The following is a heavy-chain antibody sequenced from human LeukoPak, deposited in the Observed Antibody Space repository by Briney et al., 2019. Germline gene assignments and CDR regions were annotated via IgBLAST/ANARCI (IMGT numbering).Heavy chain of an antibody. CDR2: ISSSSSYI. Sequence: PGGSLRLSCAASGFTFSSYSMNWVRQAPGRGLEWVSSISSSSSYIYYADSVKGRFTISRDNAKNSLYLQMDSLRAEDAAVYYCAREAQFAAFDIWGQGTMVTVSS. D-gene: IGHD3-16*01. J-gene: IGHJ3*02. V-gene: IGHV3-21*01. CDR3: AREAQFAAFDI. CDR1: GFTFSSYS.